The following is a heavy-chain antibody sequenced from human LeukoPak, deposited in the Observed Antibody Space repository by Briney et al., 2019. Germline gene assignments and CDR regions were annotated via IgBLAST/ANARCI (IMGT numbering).Heavy chain of an antibody. V-gene: IGHV1-2*02. CDR2: IKPNSGGT. D-gene: IGHD3-22*01. Sequence: GASVKVSCKASGYTFTGYYMHWVRQAPGQGLEWMGWIKPNSGGTNYAQKFRGRVTMTRDTSISTAYMELSRLRSDDTAVYYCARGYDSSGGLGYWGQGTLVTVSS. CDR1: GYTFTGYY. CDR3: ARGYDSSGGLGY. J-gene: IGHJ4*02.